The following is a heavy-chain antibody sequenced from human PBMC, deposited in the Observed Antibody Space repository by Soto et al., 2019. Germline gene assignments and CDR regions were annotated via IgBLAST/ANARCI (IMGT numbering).Heavy chain of an antibody. Sequence: GGSLRLSCAASGFTFSSYAMHWVRQAPGKGLEWVSGISWNSGSIGYADSVKGRFTISRDNAKNSLYLQMNSLRAEDTALYYCAEDMVKGYCSGGSCYYSGFDYWGQGTLVTVSS. CDR2: ISWNSGSI. D-gene: IGHD2-15*01. CDR3: AEDMVKGYCSGGSCYYSGFDY. J-gene: IGHJ4*02. CDR1: GFTFSSYA. V-gene: IGHV3-9*01.